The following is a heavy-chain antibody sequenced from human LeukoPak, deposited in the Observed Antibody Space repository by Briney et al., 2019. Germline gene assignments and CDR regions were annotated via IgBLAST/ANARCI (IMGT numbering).Heavy chain of an antibody. D-gene: IGHD5-18*01. J-gene: IGHJ4*02. CDR2: INPSGGST. Sequence: ASVKVSCKASGYTFTSYYMHWVRQAPGQGLEWMGIINPSGGSTSYAQKFQGRVTMTRDTSTSTVYMELSSLRSEDTAVYYCARVVGYSYGSGSYFDYWGQGTLVTVSS. CDR1: GYTFTSYY. CDR3: ARVVGYSYGSGSYFDY. V-gene: IGHV1-46*01.